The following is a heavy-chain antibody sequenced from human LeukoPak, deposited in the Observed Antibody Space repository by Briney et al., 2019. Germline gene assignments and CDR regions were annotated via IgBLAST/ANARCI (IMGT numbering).Heavy chain of an antibody. V-gene: IGHV3-48*04. D-gene: IGHD4-23*01. CDR3: YGANAEH. CDR1: GFTLNSYS. J-gene: IGHJ1*01. CDR2: ISSSSSTI. Sequence: GGSLRLSCGASGFTLNSYSMNWVRQAPGKGLEWVSYISSSSSTIYYSDTVKGRFTISRDNAKNTLYLQMNSLRAEDTAVYYCYGANAEHWGQGTLVTVAS.